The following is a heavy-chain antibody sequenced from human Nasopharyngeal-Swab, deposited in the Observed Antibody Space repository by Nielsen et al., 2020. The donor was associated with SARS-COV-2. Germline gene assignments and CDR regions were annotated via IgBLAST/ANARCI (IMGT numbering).Heavy chain of an antibody. Sequence: SGPTLVKPSQTLTLTCTFSGFSLSTSKVGVSWVRQLPGKALEWLALLYWDDDNRYNPSLKNRITITRDTSKNQVVLTMTNMDPVDTATYYCVRSTGWRLDYWGQGTLVTVSS. CDR1: GFSLSTSKVG. CDR2: LYWDDDN. CDR3: VRSTGWRLDY. D-gene: IGHD6-19*01. V-gene: IGHV2-5*02. J-gene: IGHJ4*02.